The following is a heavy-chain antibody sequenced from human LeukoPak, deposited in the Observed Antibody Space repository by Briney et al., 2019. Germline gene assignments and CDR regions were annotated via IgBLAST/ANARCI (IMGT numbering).Heavy chain of an antibody. Sequence: SETLSLTCTVSGGSISSHYWSWIRQPPGKGLEWIGYIYYSGSTNYNPSLRSRVTMSVDTSKNQFSLKLSSVTAADTAVYYCARDSNGDYVFDYWGQGTLVTVSS. CDR1: GGSISSHY. CDR2: IYYSGST. CDR3: ARDSNGDYVFDY. D-gene: IGHD4-17*01. V-gene: IGHV4-59*11. J-gene: IGHJ4*02.